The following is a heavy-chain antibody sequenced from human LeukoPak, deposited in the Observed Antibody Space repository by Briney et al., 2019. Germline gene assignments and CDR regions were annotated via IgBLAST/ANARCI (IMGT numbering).Heavy chain of an antibody. J-gene: IGHJ4*02. D-gene: IGHD3-22*01. CDR2: IKQDGSEK. V-gene: IGHV3-7*05. CDR1: GFTFSSYW. CDR3: ARDRYYYDSSGYYRPHYFDY. Sequence: PGGSLRLSCAASGFTFSSYWMSWVRQAPGKGLEWVANIKQDGSEKYYVDSVKGRFTISRDNAKNSLYLQMNSLRAEDTAVYYCARDRYYYDSSGYYRPHYFDYWGQGTLVTVSS.